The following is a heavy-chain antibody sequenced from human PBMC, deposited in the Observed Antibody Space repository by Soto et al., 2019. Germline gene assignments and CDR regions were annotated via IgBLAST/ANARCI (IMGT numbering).Heavy chain of an antibody. D-gene: IGHD1-7*01. V-gene: IGHV4-34*01. CDR2: INHSGST. Sequence: QVQLQQWGAGLLKPSETLSLTCAVYGGSFSGYYWSWIRQPPGKGLEWIGEINHSGSTNYNSSLKSRVTISVDTSKNQFSLKLSSVTAADTAVYYCARVARGLELRGRLYYYYGMDVWGQGTTVTVSS. CDR1: GGSFSGYY. CDR3: ARVARGLELRGRLYYYYGMDV. J-gene: IGHJ6*02.